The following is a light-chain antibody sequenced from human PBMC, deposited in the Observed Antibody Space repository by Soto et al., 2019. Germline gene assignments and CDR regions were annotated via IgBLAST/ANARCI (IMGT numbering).Light chain of an antibody. CDR1: QSVSSSY. J-gene: IGKJ1*01. V-gene: IGKV3-20*01. CDR3: QQYGSSPST. Sequence: EIVLTQSPGTLSLSPGERATLSCRASQSVSSSYLAWYQQKPGQAPRLLIYGASSRATGIPDRFSGSGSGTDFNLTISRLEPDDFAVYYCQQYGSSPSTFGQGTKVEIK. CDR2: GAS.